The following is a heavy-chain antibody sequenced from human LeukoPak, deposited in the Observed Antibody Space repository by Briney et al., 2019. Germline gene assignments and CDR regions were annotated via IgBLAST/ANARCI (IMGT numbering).Heavy chain of an antibody. J-gene: IGHJ4*02. CDR1: GFTFSSYT. D-gene: IGHD3-16*01. Sequence: GGSLRLSCTASGFTFSSYTMTWVRQAPGKGPEYVSTISGSGNGGSIYYADSVKGRFTISRDDSKSILYLQMNGLRSEDTAVYYCVKDFGRVRGTPDSWGQGTLVTVSS. CDR3: VKDFGRVRGTPDS. CDR2: ISGSGNGGSI. V-gene: IGHV3-64D*06.